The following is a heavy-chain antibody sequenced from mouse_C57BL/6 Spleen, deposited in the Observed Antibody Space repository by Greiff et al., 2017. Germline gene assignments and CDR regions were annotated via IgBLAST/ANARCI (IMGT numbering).Heavy chain of an antibody. V-gene: IGHV5-12*01. CDR1: GFTFSDYY. J-gene: IGHJ4*01. Sequence: EVKLVESGGGLVQPGGSLKLSCAASGFTFSDYYMYWVRQTPEKRLEWVAYISNGGGSTYYPDTVKGRFTISRDNAKNTLYLQMSRLKSEDTAMYYCARRGGDYGAMDYWGQGTSVTVSS. D-gene: IGHD2-4*01. CDR2: ISNGGGST. CDR3: ARRGGDYGAMDY.